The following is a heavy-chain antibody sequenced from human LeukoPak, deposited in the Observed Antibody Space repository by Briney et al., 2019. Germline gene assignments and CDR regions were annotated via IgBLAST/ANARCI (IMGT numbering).Heavy chain of an antibody. V-gene: IGHV3-23*01. Sequence: GGSLRLSCAASVFTFSSYVMSWVRQAPGKGLEWVSGISGSGDNTYYADSVKGRFTISRDNSKNTLYLQMNSLRAEDTAVYYCANTFSGWYSFFDYWGQGTLVTVSS. CDR3: ANTFSGWYSFFDY. D-gene: IGHD6-19*01. J-gene: IGHJ4*02. CDR2: ISGSGDNT. CDR1: VFTFSSYV.